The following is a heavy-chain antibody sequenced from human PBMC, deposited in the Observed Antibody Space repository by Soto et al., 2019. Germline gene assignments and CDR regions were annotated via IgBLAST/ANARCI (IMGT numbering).Heavy chain of an antibody. CDR2: THYDGRT. V-gene: IGHV4-39*02. D-gene: IGHD3-10*01. Sequence: QLQLQESGPGLVEPSETLSLTCTVSGGSISGTNEYWGWIRQPPGKGLEWIASTHYDGRTYYTPSRTRRLPIAADPSKHHFSLKLTSVTAAHTAVYYCARTYFGSGSYSYWGQGTLVIVSS. CDR3: ARTYFGSGSYSY. CDR1: GGSISGTNEY. J-gene: IGHJ1*01.